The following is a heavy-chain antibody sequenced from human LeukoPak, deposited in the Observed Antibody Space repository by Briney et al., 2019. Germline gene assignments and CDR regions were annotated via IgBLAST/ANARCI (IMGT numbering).Heavy chain of an antibody. CDR2: ISYDGSNK. CDR1: GFTFSSYC. CDR3: AKDQNDTLTGYYIFDY. V-gene: IGHV3-30*18. J-gene: IGHJ4*02. D-gene: IGHD3-9*01. Sequence: PGRSLRLSCAASGFTFSSYCMHWVRQAPGKGLEWVAGISYDGSNKYYADSVKGRFTISRDNSKNTLYLQMNSLRAEDTAVYYCAKDQNDTLTGYYIFDYWGQGTLVTVSS.